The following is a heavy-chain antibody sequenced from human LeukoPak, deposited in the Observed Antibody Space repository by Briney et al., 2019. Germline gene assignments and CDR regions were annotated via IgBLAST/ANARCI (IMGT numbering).Heavy chain of an antibody. D-gene: IGHD2/OR15-2a*01. Sequence: PSETLSLTCTVSGGSISSYYWSWIRQPPGKGLEWIGYVHHDGTTNQNPSLKSRVAISIDTSRNQMSLKLYSMTAADTAMYYCARGSTRADDYWGQGILVTVS. J-gene: IGHJ4*02. CDR1: GGSISSYY. CDR3: ARGSTRADDY. V-gene: IGHV4-59*01. CDR2: VHHDGTT.